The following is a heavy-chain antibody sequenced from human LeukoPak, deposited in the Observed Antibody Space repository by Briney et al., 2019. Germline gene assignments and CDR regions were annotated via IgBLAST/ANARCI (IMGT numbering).Heavy chain of an antibody. CDR1: GYTFTGYY. D-gene: IGHD4-17*01. V-gene: IGHV1-2*02. CDR3: ARNPTVLQGLEYFDY. CDR2: INPNSGGT. J-gene: IGHJ4*02. Sequence: ASVKVSCKASGYTFTGYYMHWVRQAPGQGREWMGWINPNSGGTSYAQKFQGRVTMTRDMSTSTVYMKLSSLRSEDTAVYYCARNPTVLQGLEYFDYWGQGTLVTVSS.